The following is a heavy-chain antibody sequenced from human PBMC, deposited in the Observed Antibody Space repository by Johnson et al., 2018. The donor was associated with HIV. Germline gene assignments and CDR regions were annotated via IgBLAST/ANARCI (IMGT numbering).Heavy chain of an antibody. Sequence: VQLLESGGGLVQPGRSLRLSCAASGFTFDDYAMHWVRQAPGKGLEWVSGISWNGGSTGYADSVKGRFTISRDNAKNSLYLQMNSLRAEDTAVYYCASADTFDIWGQGTMVTVSS. J-gene: IGHJ3*02. V-gene: IGHV3-9*01. CDR3: ASADTFDI. CDR1: GFTFDDYA. CDR2: ISWNGGST. D-gene: IGHD6-25*01.